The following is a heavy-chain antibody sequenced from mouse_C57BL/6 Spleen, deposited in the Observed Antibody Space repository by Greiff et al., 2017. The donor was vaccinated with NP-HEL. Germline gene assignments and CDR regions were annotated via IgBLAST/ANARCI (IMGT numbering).Heavy chain of an antibody. J-gene: IGHJ3*01. CDR3: ARKRGLAPFAY. V-gene: IGHV1-69*01. CDR1: GYTFTSYW. Sequence: QVQLQQPGAELVMPGASVKLSCKASGYTFTSYWMHWVKQRPGQGLEWIGEIDPSDSYTKYNQKFKGKATLTADKSSSTAYLQPSSLPSEDSAVYYCARKRGLAPFAYWGQGTLVTVSA. CDR2: IDPSDSYT.